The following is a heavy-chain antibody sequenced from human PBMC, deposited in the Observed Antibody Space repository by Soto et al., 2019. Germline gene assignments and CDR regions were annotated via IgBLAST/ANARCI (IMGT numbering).Heavy chain of an antibody. V-gene: IGHV3-23*01. CDR1: GFSFSDRA. CDR3: AKVRSWNSFYKIEGQNYYALDV. CDR2: MRGDEGSA. Sequence: EVQLLESGGGLAHPGGSLRLSCGVSGFSFSDRAMSWVRQAPGKGLEWVSAMRGDEGSAYYADSVRGRFTVSRDNSKNTLYLEMHSLRGEDTAVYYCAKVRSWNSFYKIEGQNYYALDVWGRGTTVTVSS. J-gene: IGHJ6*02. D-gene: IGHD3-10*01.